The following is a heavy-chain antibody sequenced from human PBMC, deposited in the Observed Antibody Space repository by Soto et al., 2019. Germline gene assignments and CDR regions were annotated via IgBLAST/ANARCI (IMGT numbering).Heavy chain of an antibody. Sequence: QVPLVQSGAEVKKPGSSVKVSCKASGGTFSSYAISWVRQAPGQGLEWMGGIIPIFGTANYAQKFQGRVTITADESTSTAYMELSSLRSEDTAVYYCAREPAAGTKGRNWFDPWGQGTLVTVSS. V-gene: IGHV1-69*01. CDR3: AREPAAGTKGRNWFDP. CDR2: IIPIFGTA. CDR1: GGTFSSYA. J-gene: IGHJ5*02. D-gene: IGHD6-13*01.